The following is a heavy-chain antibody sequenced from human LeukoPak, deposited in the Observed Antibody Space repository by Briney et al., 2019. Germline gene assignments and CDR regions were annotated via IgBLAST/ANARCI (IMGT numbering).Heavy chain of an antibody. CDR1: AFTFSSYA. CDR2: IYSGGST. Sequence: GGSLRLSCAASAFTFSSYAMSWVRQAPGKGLEWVSVIYSGGSTYYADSVKGRFTISRNNSKNTLYLQMNSLRAEDTAVYYCARDPLGSSGLIIGAFDIWGQGTMVTVSS. CDR3: ARDPLGSSGLIIGAFDI. J-gene: IGHJ3*02. V-gene: IGHV3-66*01. D-gene: IGHD3-22*01.